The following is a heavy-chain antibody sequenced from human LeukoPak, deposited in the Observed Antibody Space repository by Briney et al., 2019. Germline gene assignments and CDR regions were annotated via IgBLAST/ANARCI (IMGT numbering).Heavy chain of an antibody. D-gene: IGHD6-13*01. CDR1: GFSLSTSGVG. CDR3: ARSPTQKTHSLIAAAGLFDY. V-gene: IGHV2-5*01. Sequence: KESGPTLVKPTQTLTLTCTFSGFSLSTSGVGVGWIRQPPGKALEWLALIYWNDDKRYSPSLKSRLTIAKDTSKNQVVLTMTNMDPVDTATYYCARSPTQKTHSLIAAAGLFDYWGQGTLVTVSS. CDR2: IYWNDDK. J-gene: IGHJ4*02.